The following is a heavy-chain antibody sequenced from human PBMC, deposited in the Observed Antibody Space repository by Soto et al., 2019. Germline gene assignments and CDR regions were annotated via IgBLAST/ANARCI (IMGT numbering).Heavy chain of an antibody. V-gene: IGHV4-59*01. J-gene: IGHJ4*02. CDR1: GGSISSYY. CDR3: ERTRSGDWCFDY. Sequence: SETLSLTWTVSGGSISSYYWSWIRQPPGKGLEWIGYIYYSGSTNYNPSHKSRVTISVDTSKNQFFLKLSSVTAADTAVYYCERTRSGDWCFDYWGQGTLVTVSS. CDR2: IYYSGST. D-gene: IGHD2-21*02.